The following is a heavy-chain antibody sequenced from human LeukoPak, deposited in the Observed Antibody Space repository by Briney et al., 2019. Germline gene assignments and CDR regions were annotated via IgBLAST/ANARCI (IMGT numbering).Heavy chain of an antibody. V-gene: IGHV4-59*01. CDR2: IYYSGST. Sequence: SETLSLTCTVSGGSISSYYWSWIRQPPGKGLEWIGYIYYSGSTNYNPSLKSRVTISVDTSKNQFFLKLSSVTAADTAVYYCARGLNRWGTSSLAYWGQGTLVTGSS. CDR3: ARGLNRWGTSSLAY. J-gene: IGHJ4*02. CDR1: GGSISSYY. D-gene: IGHD2-2*01.